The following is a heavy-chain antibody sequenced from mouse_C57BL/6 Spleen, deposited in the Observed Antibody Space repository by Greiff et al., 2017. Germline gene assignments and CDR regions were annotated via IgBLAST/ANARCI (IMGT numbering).Heavy chain of an antibody. V-gene: IGHV1-69*01. Sequence: VQLQQPGAELVMPGASVKLSCKASGYTFTSYWMHWVKQRPGQGLEWIGEIDPSDSYTKYNQKFKGKSTLTVDKSSSTAYMQLSSLTSEDSAVYYCARSDSNLWFASWGQGTLVTVSA. CDR2: IDPSDSYT. D-gene: IGHD2-5*01. CDR1: GYTFTSYW. CDR3: ARSDSNLWFAS. J-gene: IGHJ3*01.